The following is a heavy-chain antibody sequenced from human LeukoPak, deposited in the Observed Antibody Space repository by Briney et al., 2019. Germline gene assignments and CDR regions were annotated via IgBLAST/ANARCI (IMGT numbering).Heavy chain of an antibody. CDR3: ARNRNGLDP. V-gene: IGHV1-8*01. D-gene: IGHD5-24*01. J-gene: IGHJ5*02. Sequence: GASVKVSCRASGYTFTSHDVIWVRHASGQGLQWIGWMNPNSGYTVYAQEFQGRVTITRDTSINTAYMELSSLRSEDTAFYYCARNRNGLDPWGQGTLVTVSS. CDR1: GYTFTSHD. CDR2: MNPNSGYT.